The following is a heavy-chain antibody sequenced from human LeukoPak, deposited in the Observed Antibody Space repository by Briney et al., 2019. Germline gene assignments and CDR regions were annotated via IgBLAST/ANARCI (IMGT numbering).Heavy chain of an antibody. D-gene: IGHD3-22*01. CDR2: IYNTATT. CDR3: ARLDSSGYYVDY. Sequence: SETLSLTCTVSGGFLSTYYWSWIRQPPGKGLEWIGYIYNTATTNYNPSLKSRVTMSVDTSKNQFSLKLSSVTAADTAVYYCARLDSSGYYVDYWGQGTLVTVSS. CDR1: GGFLSTYY. J-gene: IGHJ4*02. V-gene: IGHV4-59*08.